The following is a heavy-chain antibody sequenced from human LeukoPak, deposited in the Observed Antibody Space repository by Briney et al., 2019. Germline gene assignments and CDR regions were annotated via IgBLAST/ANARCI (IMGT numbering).Heavy chain of an antibody. Sequence: ASVKVSCKASGYTFTNFGISWVRQAPGQGLEWMGWISGYNGNTNYAQKLQGRVTMTTDTSTSTAYMDLRSLRSDDTAVYYCAKEGDYDILTGYPRGIDYWGQGTLVTVSS. V-gene: IGHV1-18*01. D-gene: IGHD3-9*01. J-gene: IGHJ4*02. CDR1: GYTFTNFG. CDR2: ISGYNGNT. CDR3: AKEGDYDILTGYPRGIDY.